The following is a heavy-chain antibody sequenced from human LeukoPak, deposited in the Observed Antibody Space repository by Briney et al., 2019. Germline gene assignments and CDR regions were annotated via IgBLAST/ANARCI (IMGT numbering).Heavy chain of an antibody. CDR3: ARDVTYHGGDWFDP. J-gene: IGHJ5*02. D-gene: IGHD4-23*01. Sequence: GGSLRRSCAASEFTFSSYSMSWVRQAPGKGLEWVSYISSTASSIYYADSVKGRFTISRDNAKNSLYLQMNSLRAEDTAVYYCARDVTYHGGDWFDPWGQGTLVTVSS. CDR1: EFTFSSYS. CDR2: ISSTASSI. V-gene: IGHV3-48*04.